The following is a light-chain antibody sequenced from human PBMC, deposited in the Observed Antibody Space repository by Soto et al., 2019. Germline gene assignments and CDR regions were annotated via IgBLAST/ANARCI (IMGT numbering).Light chain of an antibody. CDR2: DAS. CDR1: QSISTW. J-gene: IGKJ2*01. V-gene: IGKV1-5*01. Sequence: DIQMTQSPSTLSASVGDRVTITCRASQSISTWLAWYQQKPGNAPKLLISDASILESGVPSRFSASGSGTEFPLTIRSLQPDDFATYYCQQYHTYYTFGQGTKLEIK. CDR3: QQYHTYYT.